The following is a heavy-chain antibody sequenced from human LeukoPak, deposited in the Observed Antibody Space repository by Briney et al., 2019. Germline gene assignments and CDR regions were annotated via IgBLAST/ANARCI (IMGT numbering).Heavy chain of an antibody. V-gene: IGHV4-34*01. CDR3: AREGDLRYFDWLPRSSVGSFDY. CDR2: INHSGRT. J-gene: IGHJ4*02. Sequence: SETLSLTCAVYGGSFSGYYWSWIRQPPGKSLECSGEINHSGRTNYDPCLNSLVAISVDTSKNQFSLKLSSVTAAATAVYYCAREGDLRYFDWLPRSSVGSFDYWGQGTLVTVSS. CDR1: GGSFSGYY. D-gene: IGHD3-9*01.